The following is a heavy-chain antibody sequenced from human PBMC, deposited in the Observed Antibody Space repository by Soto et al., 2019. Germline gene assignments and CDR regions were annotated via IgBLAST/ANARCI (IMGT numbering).Heavy chain of an antibody. J-gene: IGHJ6*02. CDR1: GFTFSSYG. CDR2: IWYDGSNK. D-gene: IGHD3-22*01. CDR3: ARAVDYYYNSGYYYVKYYYGMDV. Sequence: QVQLVESGGGVVQPGRSLRLSCAASGFTFSSYGMHWVRQAPGKGLEWVAVIWYDGSNKYYADSVKGRFTISRDNSKNTLYLHMNSLTADDTAVYYCARAVDYYYNSGYYYVKYYYGMDVWGQGTTVTVYS. V-gene: IGHV3-33*01.